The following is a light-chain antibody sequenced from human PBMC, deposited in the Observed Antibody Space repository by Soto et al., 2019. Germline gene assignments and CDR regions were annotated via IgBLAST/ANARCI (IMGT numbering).Light chain of an antibody. Sequence: DIQMTQSPSSLSASVGYRVTITCRESQSINIYLNWYQQKPGQAPKLLISVASRLQSGVPSRFIGSGCGTVFPITISSLQPKDFATHSSQHSYSTPWTFGQGNTVHIK. CDR3: QHSYSTPWT. J-gene: IGKJ1*01. CDR2: VAS. CDR1: QSINIY. V-gene: IGKV1-39*01.